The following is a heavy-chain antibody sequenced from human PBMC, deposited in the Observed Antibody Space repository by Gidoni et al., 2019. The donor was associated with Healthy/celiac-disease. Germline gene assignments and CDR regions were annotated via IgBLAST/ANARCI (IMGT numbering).Heavy chain of an antibody. Sequence: QVQLQESGPGLVKPSGTLSLTCAVSGGSISSSNWWSWVRQPPGKGLEWIGEIYHSGSTNYNPSLKSRVTISVDKSKNQFSLKLSSVTAADTAVYYCARASGHILRFLEWLPNDAFDIWGQGTMVTVSS. CDR1: GGSISSSNW. D-gene: IGHD3-3*01. CDR2: IYHSGST. V-gene: IGHV4-4*02. CDR3: ARASGHILRFLEWLPNDAFDI. J-gene: IGHJ3*02.